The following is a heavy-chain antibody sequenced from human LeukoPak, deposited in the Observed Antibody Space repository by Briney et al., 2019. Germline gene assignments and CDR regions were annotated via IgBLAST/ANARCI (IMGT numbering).Heavy chain of an antibody. V-gene: IGHV4-39*07. CDR2: IFYGGST. Sequence: PSETLSLTCTVSSGSIYSSNSYWAWIRQSPGQGLEWIGSIFYGGSTFYNPSLKRRATISVDASKNQFSLNLTSVTAADTAVYYCARDAKRFYAANWFDPWGQGTPVTVSS. CDR3: ARDAKRFYAANWFDP. CDR1: SGSIYSSNSY. J-gene: IGHJ5*02. D-gene: IGHD2/OR15-2a*01.